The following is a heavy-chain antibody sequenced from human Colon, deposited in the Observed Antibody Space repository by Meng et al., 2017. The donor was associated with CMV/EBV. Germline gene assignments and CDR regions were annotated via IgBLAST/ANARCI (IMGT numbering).Heavy chain of an antibody. Sequence: GESLKISCQVSGNRFSNYWIGWVRQMPGKGLDWMAIIYPGDSDAVHNPSFQGRVTISADTSIITAYLQWSTLRASDTAMYYCVRREYFGTESGTWGQGTMVTVSS. CDR3: VRREYFGTESGT. J-gene: IGHJ5*02. CDR2: IYPGDSDA. V-gene: IGHV5-51*01. CDR1: GNRFSNYW. D-gene: IGHD2/OR15-2a*01.